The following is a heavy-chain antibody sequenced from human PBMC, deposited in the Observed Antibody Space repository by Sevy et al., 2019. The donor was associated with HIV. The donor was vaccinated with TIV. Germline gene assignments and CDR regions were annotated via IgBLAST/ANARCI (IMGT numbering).Heavy chain of an antibody. D-gene: IGHD2-2*01. V-gene: IGHV1-69*13. J-gene: IGHJ6*02. CDR1: GGTFSKYA. Sequence: ASVKVSCKASGGTFSKYAITWVRQAPGQGLEWMGGVIPIFGTANYAQKFQGRVTITADESTSTAYMELSSLRSEETAVYYCARDRGFSSTSEYGMDVWGQGTTVTVSS. CDR3: ARDRGFSSTSEYGMDV. CDR2: VIPIFGTA.